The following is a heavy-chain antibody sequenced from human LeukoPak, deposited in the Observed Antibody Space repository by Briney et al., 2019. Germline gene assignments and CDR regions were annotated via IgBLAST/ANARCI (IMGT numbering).Heavy chain of an antibody. CDR2: ISSSGSTI. V-gene: IGHV3-48*03. J-gene: IGHJ4*02. D-gene: IGHD4-17*01. CDR1: GFTFSSYE. Sequence: GGSLRLSCAASGFTFSSYEMNWVRQAPGKGLEWVSYISSSGSTIYYADSVKGRFTISRDNAKNSLYLQMNSLRAEDTAVYHCARTEYGDYSLPSGYWGQGTLVTVSS. CDR3: ARTEYGDYSLPSGY.